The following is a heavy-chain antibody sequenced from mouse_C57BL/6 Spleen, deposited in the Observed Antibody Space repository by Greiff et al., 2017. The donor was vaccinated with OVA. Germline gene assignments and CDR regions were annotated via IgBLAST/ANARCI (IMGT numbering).Heavy chain of an antibody. Sequence: VKLQESGAELVKPGASVKISCKASGYAFSSYWMNWVKQRPGKGLEWIGQIYPGDGDTNYNGKFKGKATLTADKSSSTAYMQLSSLTSEDSAVYFCARVEGYYYGSSYRDFDVWGTGTTVTVSS. CDR2: IYPGDGDT. D-gene: IGHD1-1*01. CDR1: GYAFSSYW. V-gene: IGHV1-80*01. CDR3: ARVEGYYYGSSYRDFDV. J-gene: IGHJ1*03.